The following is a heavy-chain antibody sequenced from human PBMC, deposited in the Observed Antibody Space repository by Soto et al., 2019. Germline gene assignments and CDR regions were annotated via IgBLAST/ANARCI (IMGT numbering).Heavy chain of an antibody. Sequence: SETLSLTCTVSGGSISSYYWSWIRQPPGKGLEWIGYIYYSGSTNYNPSLKSRVTISVDTSKNQFSLKLSSVTAADTAVYYCARYKMYYYDSSGYYDAFDIWGQGTMVTVSS. CDR1: GGSISSYY. J-gene: IGHJ3*02. V-gene: IGHV4-59*01. CDR2: IYYSGST. CDR3: ARYKMYYYDSSGYYDAFDI. D-gene: IGHD3-22*01.